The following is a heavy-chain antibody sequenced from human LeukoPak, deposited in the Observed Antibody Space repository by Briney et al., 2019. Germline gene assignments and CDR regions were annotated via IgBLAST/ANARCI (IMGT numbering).Heavy chain of an antibody. CDR2: IFTSGRT. V-gene: IGHV4-61*02. CDR1: GGSISSGSYY. D-gene: IGHD2-21*02. J-gene: IGHJ4*02. Sequence: SQTLSLTCTVSGGSISSGSYYWRWIRQPAGKGLELIGRIFTSGRTNYNPSLKSRVTISLDTSKNQFSLKLSSVTAADTAVYYCARGDYYSSDYWGQGTLVTVSS. CDR3: ARGDYYSSDY.